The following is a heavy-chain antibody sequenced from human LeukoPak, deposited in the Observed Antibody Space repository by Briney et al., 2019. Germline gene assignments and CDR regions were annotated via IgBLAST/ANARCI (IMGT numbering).Heavy chain of an antibody. CDR3: ARAVADPSIDF. CDR1: GFTFNSYE. D-gene: IGHD6-19*01. J-gene: IGHJ4*02. Sequence: GGSLRLSCAASGFTFNSYEMNWVRQAPGAGLEWVSVISGDGTTYYADSVKGRCTISRDISKNTLHLQMNSLRAEDTAVYYCARAVADPSIDFWGQGTLVTVSS. V-gene: IGHV3-66*01. CDR2: ISGDGTT.